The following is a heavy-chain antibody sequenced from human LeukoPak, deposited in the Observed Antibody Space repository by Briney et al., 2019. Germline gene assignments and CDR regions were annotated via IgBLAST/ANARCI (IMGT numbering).Heavy chain of an antibody. D-gene: IGHD1-26*01. Sequence: PSETLSLTCTVSGGSISSSSYYWGWIRQPPGKGLEWIGSIYYSGSTYYNPSLKSRVTISVDTSKNQFSLKLSSVTAADTAVYYCARQYSGSYRWAHYFDYWGQGTLVTVSS. CDR2: IYYSGST. CDR3: ARQYSGSYRWAHYFDY. J-gene: IGHJ4*02. CDR1: GGSISSSSYY. V-gene: IGHV4-39*01.